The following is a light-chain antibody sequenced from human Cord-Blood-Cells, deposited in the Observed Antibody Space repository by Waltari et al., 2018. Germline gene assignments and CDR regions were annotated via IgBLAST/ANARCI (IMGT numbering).Light chain of an antibody. CDR2: GAS. J-gene: IGKJ4*01. CDR3: QQYNIWPPLT. Sequence: EIGLTQSPATLSVSPGERAPLACRASQRVRTTLAWYQQNPCQAARLRIYGASTRATGIPARFSGSGSGTEFTLTISSLQSEDFAVYYCQQYNIWPPLTFGGGTKVEIK. V-gene: IGKV3-15*01. CDR1: QRVRTT.